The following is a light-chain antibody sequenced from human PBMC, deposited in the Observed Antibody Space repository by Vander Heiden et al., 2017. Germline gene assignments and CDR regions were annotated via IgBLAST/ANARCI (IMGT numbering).Light chain of an antibody. J-gene: IGKJ5*01. V-gene: IGKV4-1*01. CDR3: QQYYTTLT. CDR2: WAS. CDR1: PSVLYSSNNKNY. Sequence: DIVMTQSPDSLAVSLGERATTNCKSSPSVLYSSNNKNYLAWYRQKPGQPPELLIYWASTRESGVPDRFSGSGSGTDFTLTISSLQAEDVAVYYCQQYYTTLTFGQGTRLEIK.